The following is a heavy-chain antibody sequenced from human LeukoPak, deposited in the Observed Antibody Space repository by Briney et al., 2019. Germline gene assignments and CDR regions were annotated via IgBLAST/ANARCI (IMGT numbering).Heavy chain of an antibody. CDR2: ISSSSSYI. CDR3: ARDGDSSGPLAVFDY. Sequence: GGSLRLSCEASGFTVSSYSMNWVRQAPGKGLEWVSSISSSSSYIYYADSVKGRFTISRDNAKNSLYLQMNSLRAEDTAVYYCARDGDSSGPLAVFDYWGQGTLVTVSS. D-gene: IGHD3-22*01. CDR1: GFTVSSYS. J-gene: IGHJ4*02. V-gene: IGHV3-21*01.